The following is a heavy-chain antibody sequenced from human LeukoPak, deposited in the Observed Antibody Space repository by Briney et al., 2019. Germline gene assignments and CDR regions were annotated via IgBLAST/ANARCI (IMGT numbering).Heavy chain of an antibody. Sequence: SETLSLTCTVSGGSVSSYYWSWIRQPPGKGLEWIGYMFYSGSTNYNPSLKSRVTMSVDTSKSQFSLKLSSVTAADTAVYYCARGGVYSGSFLLYFDYWGQGTLVTVSS. CDR1: GGSVSSYY. D-gene: IGHD1-26*01. CDR3: ARGGVYSGSFLLYFDY. V-gene: IGHV4-59*02. CDR2: MFYSGST. J-gene: IGHJ4*02.